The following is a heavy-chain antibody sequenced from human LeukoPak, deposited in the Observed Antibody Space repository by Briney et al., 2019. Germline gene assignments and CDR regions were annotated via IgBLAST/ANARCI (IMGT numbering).Heavy chain of an antibody. CDR2: ISAYNGNT. V-gene: IGHV1-18*01. CDR3: ARGLQENLAWLTAFSAFDI. D-gene: IGHD6-19*01. Sequence: ASVKVSCNASGYSFTSYDISWVRQAPGQGLEWMGWISAYNGNTNYAQKVQGRVTMTTDTSTSTAYMELRSLRSDDTAVYYCARGLQENLAWLTAFSAFDIWGQGTMVTVSS. CDR1: GYSFTSYD. J-gene: IGHJ3*02.